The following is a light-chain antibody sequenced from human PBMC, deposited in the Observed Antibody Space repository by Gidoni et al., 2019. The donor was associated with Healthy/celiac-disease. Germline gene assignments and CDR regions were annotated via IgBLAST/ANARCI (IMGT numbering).Light chain of an antibody. V-gene: IGKV1-39*01. CDR1: QSSSSY. CDR3: QQSYSTPRT. Sequence: DIQMTQSPSSLSASVGDRVTSTCPASQSSSSYLNWYQQKPGKAPKLLIYAASSLQSGVPSRFSGSGFGTDLTLPTRSLQPEDFATYYCQQSYSTPRTFGQGTKVEIK. J-gene: IGKJ1*01. CDR2: AAS.